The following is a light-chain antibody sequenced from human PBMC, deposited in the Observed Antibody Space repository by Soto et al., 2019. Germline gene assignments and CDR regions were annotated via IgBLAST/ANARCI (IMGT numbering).Light chain of an antibody. Sequence: EIVLTQSPATLSLSPGERATLSCMASQSVSNYLAWYQQKPGQAPRLLIYDASNRATGIPARFSGSGSGTDFTLTISSLEPEDFAVYYCQQRSNWPPAFGGGTKVEIK. CDR3: QQRSNWPPA. CDR2: DAS. CDR1: QSVSNY. V-gene: IGKV3-11*01. J-gene: IGKJ4*01.